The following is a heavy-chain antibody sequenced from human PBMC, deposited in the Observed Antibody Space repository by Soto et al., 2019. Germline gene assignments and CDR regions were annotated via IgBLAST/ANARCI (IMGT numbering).Heavy chain of an antibody. V-gene: IGHV1-58*02. Sequence: SVKVSCKASGFTFTSSAMQWVRQARGQRLEWIGWIVVGSGNTNYAQKFQERVTITRDMSTSTAYMELSSLRSEDTAVYYCAAVRDSIYNWFDPWGQGTLVTVSS. J-gene: IGHJ5*02. CDR1: GFTFTSSA. CDR3: AAVRDSIYNWFDP. CDR2: IVVGSGNT. D-gene: IGHD2-21*01.